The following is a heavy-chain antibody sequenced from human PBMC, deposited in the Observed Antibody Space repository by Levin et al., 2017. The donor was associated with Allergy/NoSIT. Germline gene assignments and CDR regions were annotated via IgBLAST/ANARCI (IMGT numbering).Heavy chain of an antibody. V-gene: IGHV1-18*01. J-gene: IGHJ3*02. D-gene: IGHD3-3*01. Sequence: ASVKVSCKASGYTFTSYGISWVRQAPGQGLEWMGWISAYNGNTNYAQKLQGRVTMTTDTSTSTAYMELRSLRSDDTAVYYCARDGEPIFGVARALFDIWGQGTMVTVSS. CDR3: ARDGEPIFGVARALFDI. CDR2: ISAYNGNT. CDR1: GYTFTSYG.